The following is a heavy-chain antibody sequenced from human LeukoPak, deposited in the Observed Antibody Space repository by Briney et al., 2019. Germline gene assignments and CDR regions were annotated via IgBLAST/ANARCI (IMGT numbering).Heavy chain of an antibody. CDR3: ARLRLPLSVTTPRINWNFDL. CDR1: GGSFSGYY. CDR2: INHSGST. V-gene: IGHV4-34*01. D-gene: IGHD4-17*01. J-gene: IGHJ2*01. Sequence: PSETLSLTCAVYGGSFSGYYWSWIRQPPGKGLEWIGEINHSGSTNYNPSLKSRVTISVDTSKNQFSLKLSSVTAADTAVYYCARLRLPLSVTTPRINWNFDLWGRGTLVTVSS.